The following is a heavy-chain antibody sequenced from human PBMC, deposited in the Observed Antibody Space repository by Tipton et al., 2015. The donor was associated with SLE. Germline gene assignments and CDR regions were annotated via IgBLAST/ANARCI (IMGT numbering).Heavy chain of an antibody. CDR2: LYNAGNT. Sequence: GSLRLSCAASGFSVRNNYMSWIRQAPGKGLEWVSVLYNAGNTDYADSVKGRFTISRDNYKNTLYLQMNSLRAEDTAVYYCASALLDYFDYWSQGTLVTVSS. V-gene: IGHV3-66*02. CDR3: ASALLDYFDY. J-gene: IGHJ4*02. CDR1: GFSVRNNY. D-gene: IGHD2-15*01.